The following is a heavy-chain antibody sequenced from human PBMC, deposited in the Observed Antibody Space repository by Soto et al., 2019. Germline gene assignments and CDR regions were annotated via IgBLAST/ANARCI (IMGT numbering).Heavy chain of an antibody. CDR2: IYPGDSDT. CDR3: TMLLAPIQLWFN. D-gene: IGHD3-10*01. CDR1: GYSFTSSW. J-gene: IGHJ4*02. V-gene: IGHV5-51*01. Sequence: PAASLKFSCKGSGYSFTSSWIGWVRQMPGKGLAGMGIIYPGDSDTRSSPPFQGQVTISSDKAIGTAYLQWSSLESSDTAMYYCTMLLAPIQLWFNWGQGTLVTVAS.